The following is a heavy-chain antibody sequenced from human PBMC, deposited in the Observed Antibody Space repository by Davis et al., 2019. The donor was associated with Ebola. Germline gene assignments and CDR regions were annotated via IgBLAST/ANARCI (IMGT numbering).Heavy chain of an antibody. CDR2: IGSSSNGR. D-gene: IGHD2-21*02. Sequence: PGGSLRLSCTASGFTSSCCAMNWVRQAPGKGLEWVSGIGSSSNGRHYADSVKGRFTISRDDSKNIVYLQMNSLRVDDTAVYFCARVGGGWYSHYGMDVWGQGTTVTVSS. CDR3: ARVGGGWYSHYGMDV. CDR1: GFTSSCCA. J-gene: IGHJ6*02. V-gene: IGHV3-23*05.